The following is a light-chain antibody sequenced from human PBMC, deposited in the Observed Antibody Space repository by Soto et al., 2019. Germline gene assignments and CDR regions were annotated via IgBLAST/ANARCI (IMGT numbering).Light chain of an antibody. V-gene: IGKV4-1*01. CDR3: QQYYTTPLT. CDR2: WAS. Sequence: DVVLTQSPDSQAVSLGERATFNCKSSQSVLYSSNNKNYLAWYQQKPGQPPKLVIYWASTRESGVPDRFSGSGSGTDFTLTISSLQAEDVAVYYCQQYYTTPLTFGPGTKVDIK. CDR1: QSVLYSSNNKNY. J-gene: IGKJ3*01.